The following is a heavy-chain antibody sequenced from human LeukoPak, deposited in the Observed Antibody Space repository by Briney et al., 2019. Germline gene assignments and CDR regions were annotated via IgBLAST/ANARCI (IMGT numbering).Heavy chain of an antibody. V-gene: IGHV3-23*01. D-gene: IGHD3-22*01. J-gene: IGHJ3*02. Sequence: GGSLRLSCAASGFTFSSYAMSWVRQAPGKGLEWVSAISGSGGSTYYADSVKGRFTISRDNFKNTLYLQMNSLRAEDTAVYYCARDYFDSSGFGPDAFDIWGQGTMVTASS. CDR3: ARDYFDSSGFGPDAFDI. CDR1: GFTFSSYA. CDR2: ISGSGGST.